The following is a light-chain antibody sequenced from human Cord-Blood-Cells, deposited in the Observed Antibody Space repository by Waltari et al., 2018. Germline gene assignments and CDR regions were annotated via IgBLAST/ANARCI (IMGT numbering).Light chain of an antibody. J-gene: IGLJ3*02. V-gene: IGLV6-57*02. Sequence: NFMLTQPHSVSESPGQTVTISCTGSSCSIASHYRQWYQQRPGSAPTTVIYEDNQRPSGVPDRFSGSIDSSSNSASLTISGLKTEDEADYYCQSYDSSNWVFGGGTKLTVL. CDR1: SCSIASHY. CDR3: QSYDSSNWV. CDR2: EDN.